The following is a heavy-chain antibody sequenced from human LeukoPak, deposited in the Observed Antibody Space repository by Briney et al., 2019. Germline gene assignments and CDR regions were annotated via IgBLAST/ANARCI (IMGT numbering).Heavy chain of an antibody. CDR2: INHSGST. J-gene: IGHJ4*02. CDR1: GGSFSGYY. Sequence: PSETLSLTCAVYGGSFSGYYWSWIRQPPGKGLEWIGEINHSGSTNYNPSLKSRVTISVDTSKNQFSLKLSSVTAADTAVYYRARGVRVGATLFGYWGQGTLVTVSS. V-gene: IGHV4-34*01. D-gene: IGHD1-26*01. CDR3: ARGVRVGATLFGY.